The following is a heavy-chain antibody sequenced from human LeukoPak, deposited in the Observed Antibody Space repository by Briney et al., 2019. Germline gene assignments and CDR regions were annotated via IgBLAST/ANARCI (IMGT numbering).Heavy chain of an antibody. J-gene: IGHJ4*02. CDR3: ARGRRNYYDSSGTILDY. CDR2: IYYSGST. V-gene: IGHV4-39*01. CDR1: GGSIRSTSYY. D-gene: IGHD3-22*01. Sequence: SETLSLTCTVSGGSIRSTSYYWGWIRQPPGKGLEWIGSIYYSGSTYYNPSLKSRVTISVDTSKNQFSLKLSSVTAADTAVCYCARGRRNYYDSSGTILDYWGQGTLVTVSS.